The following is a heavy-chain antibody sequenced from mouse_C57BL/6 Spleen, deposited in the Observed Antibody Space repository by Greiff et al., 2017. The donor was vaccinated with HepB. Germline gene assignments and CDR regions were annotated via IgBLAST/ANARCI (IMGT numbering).Heavy chain of an antibody. CDR1: GYTFTSYW. CDR2: INPSSGYT. V-gene: IGHV1-7*01. D-gene: IGHD2-4*01. J-gene: IGHJ2*01. CDR3: ARWDYDEGYYFDY. Sequence: VQLQQSGAELAKPGASVKLSCKASGYTFTSYWMHWVKQRPGQGLEWIGYINPSSGYTKYNQKFKDKATLTADNASSTAYMQLSSLTYEDSAVYYCARWDYDEGYYFDYWGQGTTLTVSS.